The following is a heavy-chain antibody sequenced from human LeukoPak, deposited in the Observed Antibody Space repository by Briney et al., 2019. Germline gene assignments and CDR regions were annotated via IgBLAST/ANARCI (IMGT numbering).Heavy chain of an antibody. Sequence: GASVKVSCKASGYTFTSYGISWVRQAPGQGLEWMGWIIAYNGNTNYAQKLQGRVTMTTDTSTSTAYMELTSLRSDVRAVYYCARGKGRMATSMGFAYWGQGTLVTVSS. J-gene: IGHJ4*02. D-gene: IGHD5-24*01. V-gene: IGHV1-18*01. CDR2: IIAYNGNT. CDR1: GYTFTSYG. CDR3: ARGKGRMATSMGFAY.